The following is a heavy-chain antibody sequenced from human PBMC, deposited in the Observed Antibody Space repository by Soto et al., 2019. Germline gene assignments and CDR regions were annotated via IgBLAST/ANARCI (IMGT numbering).Heavy chain of an antibody. Sequence: GGSLRLSCAASGFTFSGSAMHWVRQASGKGLERVGRIRSKANSYATAYAASVKGRFTISRDDSKNTAYLQMNSLKTEDTAVYYCTIGDIVLVPAEEDSRPQYYYYGMDVWGQGTTVTVSS. D-gene: IGHD2-2*01. CDR1: GFTFSGSA. J-gene: IGHJ6*02. CDR3: TIGDIVLVPAEEDSRPQYYYYGMDV. CDR2: IRSKANSYAT. V-gene: IGHV3-73*01.